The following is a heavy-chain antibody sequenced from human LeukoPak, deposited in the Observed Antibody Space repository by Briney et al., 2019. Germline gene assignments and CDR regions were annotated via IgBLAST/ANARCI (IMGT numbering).Heavy chain of an antibody. V-gene: IGHV1-2*02. D-gene: IGHD4-11*01. J-gene: IGHJ5*02. CDR1: GYTFTAYY. CDR2: IDPNSGGT. Sequence: ASVTVSCKVSGYTFTAYYMHWVRQAPGQGEGWMGRIDPNSGGTIYVHKFQGRVAMTRDTSISTACMELSRLTSDDTAVYYCARTPDYSVTTWGQGTLVTVSS. CDR3: ARTPDYSVTT.